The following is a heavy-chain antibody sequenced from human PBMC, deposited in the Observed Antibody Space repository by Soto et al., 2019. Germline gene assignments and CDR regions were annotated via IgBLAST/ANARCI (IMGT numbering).Heavy chain of an antibody. J-gene: IGHJ5*02. V-gene: IGHV4-31*11. CDR1: GGSISSSNC. Sequence: ASETLSLTCAVSGGSISSSNCWTWIRQHPGKGLEWIGYIYYSGSTNYNPSLKSRVTISVDTSKNQFSLKLSSVTAADTAVYYCARSVFPWGQGTLVTVSS. CDR2: IYYSGST. CDR3: ARSVFP.